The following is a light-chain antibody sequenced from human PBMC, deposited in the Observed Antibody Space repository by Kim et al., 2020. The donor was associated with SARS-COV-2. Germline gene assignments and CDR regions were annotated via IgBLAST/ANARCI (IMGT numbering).Light chain of an antibody. V-gene: IGKV1-39*01. CDR1: QTISTY. CDR2: AAS. Sequence: SASVGDRVTITCRASQTISTYLNLYQQKPGKAPKRLIYAASSFQSGVPSRFSGSGSGTDFTLSISNLQPEDFATYHCRQSYSTPYTFGQGTKLEI. CDR3: RQSYSTPYT. J-gene: IGKJ2*01.